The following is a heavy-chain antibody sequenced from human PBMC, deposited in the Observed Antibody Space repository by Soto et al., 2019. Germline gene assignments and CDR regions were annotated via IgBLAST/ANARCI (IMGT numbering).Heavy chain of an antibody. V-gene: IGHV4-59*01. CDR1: GGSLSSYY. CDR3: ASRFSAFWSDFLASDI. Sequence: SETLSLTCTVSGGSLSSYYWSWIRQPPGKGLEWIGYIYYSGSTNYNPSLKSRVTISLDTSKNQFSLNLSSVTTADTAVYYCASRFSAFWSDFLASDIWGQGTMVTVSS. D-gene: IGHD3-3*01. J-gene: IGHJ3*02. CDR2: IYYSGST.